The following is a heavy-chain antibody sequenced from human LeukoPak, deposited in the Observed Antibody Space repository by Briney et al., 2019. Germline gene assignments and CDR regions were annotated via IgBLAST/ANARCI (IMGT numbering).Heavy chain of an antibody. J-gene: IGHJ3*02. CDR2: IYYSGST. CDR3: ARDLGYCSSTSCHHDASDI. Sequence: SETLSLTCTVSGGSISSHYWSWIRQPPGKGLEWIGYIYYSGSTNYNPSLKSRVTISVDTSKNQFSLKLSSVTAADTAVYYCARDLGYCSSTSCHHDASDIWGQGTMVTVSS. V-gene: IGHV4-59*11. CDR1: GGSISSHY. D-gene: IGHD2-2*01.